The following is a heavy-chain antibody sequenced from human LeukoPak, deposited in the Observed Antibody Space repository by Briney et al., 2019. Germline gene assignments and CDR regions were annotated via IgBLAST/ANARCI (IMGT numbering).Heavy chain of an antibody. J-gene: IGHJ5*02. D-gene: IGHD2-2*01. CDR2: IYYSGST. CDR1: GGSISSYY. V-gene: IGHV4-30-4*08. Sequence: PSETLCLTCTVSGGSISSYYWSWIRQPPGKGLEWIGYIYYSGSTYYNPSLKSRVTISADTSKNQFSLKLSSVTAADTAVYYCAREARGQLLYWFDPWGQGTLVTVSS. CDR3: AREARGQLLYWFDP.